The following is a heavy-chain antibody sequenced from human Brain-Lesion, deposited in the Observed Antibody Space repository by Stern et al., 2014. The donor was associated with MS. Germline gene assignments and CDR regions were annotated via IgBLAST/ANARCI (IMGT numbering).Heavy chain of an antibody. J-gene: IGHJ4*02. CDR2: MNPYSGNT. Sequence: VQLVQSGAEVKKPGASVKVSCKASGNTFSSYDITWVRQASGHGLEWLGWMNPYSGNTGYAQKFKGRGSMTSDPSISTVYMELTSLTSDDTAVYFCARAVRNQLLSEYWGQGTLVTVSS. CDR3: ARAVRNQLLSEY. V-gene: IGHV1-8*01. CDR1: GNTFSSYD. D-gene: IGHD2-2*01.